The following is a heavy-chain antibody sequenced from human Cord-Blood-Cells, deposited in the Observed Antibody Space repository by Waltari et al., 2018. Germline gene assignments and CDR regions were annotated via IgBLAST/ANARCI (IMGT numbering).Heavy chain of an antibody. J-gene: IGHJ4*02. CDR3: ARSTDYYDSSGYYFDY. Sequence: QVQLVESGGGVVQPGRCLRLSCAASGFTFSRYGMHWVRQARGKGLEWVAVIWYDGSNKYYADSVKGRFTISRDNSKNTLYLQMNSLRAEDTAVYYCARSTDYYDSSGYYFDYWGQGTLVTVSS. CDR2: IWYDGSNK. V-gene: IGHV3-33*01. CDR1: GFTFSRYG. D-gene: IGHD3-22*01.